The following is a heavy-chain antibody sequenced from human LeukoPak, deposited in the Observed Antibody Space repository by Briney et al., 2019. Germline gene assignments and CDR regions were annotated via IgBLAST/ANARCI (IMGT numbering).Heavy chain of an antibody. V-gene: IGHV3-74*01. CDR2: INTDGSST. CDR1: GFTFSSSW. D-gene: IGHD3-10*01. J-gene: IGHJ6*02. Sequence: GGSLRLSCAASGFTFSSSWMLWVRQTPGKGLLWVSRINTDGSSTSYADSVKGRFPISRDNAENTLYLQMNSLRAEDTAVYYCARGPMVRGAYGMDVWGQGTTVTVSS. CDR3: ARGPMVRGAYGMDV.